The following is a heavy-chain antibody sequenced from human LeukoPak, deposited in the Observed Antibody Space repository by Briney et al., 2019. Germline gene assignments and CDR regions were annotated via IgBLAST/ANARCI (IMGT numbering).Heavy chain of an antibody. Sequence: GGSLRLSCAASGFTFSSYGMHWVRQGPGKGLEWVSYIISSSSIIYYADSVKGRFTISRDNAKKSLYLHMNSVRAEDTAVYYCARVDRDTEFFDYWGQGTLVTVSS. V-gene: IGHV3-48*04. CDR2: IISSSSII. CDR3: ARVDRDTEFFDY. D-gene: IGHD3-16*02. CDR1: GFTFSSYG. J-gene: IGHJ4*02.